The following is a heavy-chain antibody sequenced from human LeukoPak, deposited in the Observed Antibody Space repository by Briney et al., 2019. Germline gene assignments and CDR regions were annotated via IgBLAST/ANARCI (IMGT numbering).Heavy chain of an antibody. Sequence: SETLSLICTASGAPISRFYGNWVRQPPGKGREWIGNIYNGVPTFFNPSLKSRVPLSVDTSKTQFSLQLASVTAADTAVYYCVQTTGWPGFDYWGQGILFTVSS. CDR3: VQTTGWPGFDY. CDR1: GAPISRFY. CDR2: IYNGVPT. J-gene: IGHJ4*02. V-gene: IGHV4-4*09. D-gene: IGHD6-19*01.